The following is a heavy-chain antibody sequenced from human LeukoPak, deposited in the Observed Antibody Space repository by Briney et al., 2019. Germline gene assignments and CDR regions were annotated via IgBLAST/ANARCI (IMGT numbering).Heavy chain of an antibody. CDR2: IYSCGST. D-gene: IGHD3-10*01. CDR1: GFTVSSNY. J-gene: IGHJ6*02. V-gene: IGHV3-66*03. Sequence: GGSLRLSCAASGFTVSSNYMSWVRQAPGKGLEWVSVIYSCGSTYYADSVKGRFTISRDNSKNTLYLQMNSLRAEDTAVYYCARFGYYYGMDVWGQGTTVTVSS. CDR3: ARFGYYYGMDV.